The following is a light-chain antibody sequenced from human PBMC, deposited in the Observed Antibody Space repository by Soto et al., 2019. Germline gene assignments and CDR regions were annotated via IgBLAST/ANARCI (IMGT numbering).Light chain of an antibody. CDR1: QRVSSY. CDR3: QKRSNWLPEVT. J-gene: IGKJ4*01. CDR2: DAS. V-gene: IGKV3-11*01. Sequence: EIVLTQSPATLSLSPGERATLSCRSSQRVSSYLAWYQQKPGQAPRLLIYDASNRATGIPARFSGSGSGTDFTLTIRSLEPEDFVVYYCQKRSNWLPEVTFGGRTKVEIK.